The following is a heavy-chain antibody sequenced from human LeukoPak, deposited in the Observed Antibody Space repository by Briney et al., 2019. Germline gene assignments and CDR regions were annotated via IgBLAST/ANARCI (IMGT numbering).Heavy chain of an antibody. CDR3: ARGTIFGVVSPDY. V-gene: IGHV1-2*02. J-gene: IGHJ4*02. CDR1: GYTLTGYY. Sequence: ASVKVSCKASGYTLTGYYMHWVRQAPGQGLEWMGWINPNSGGTNYAQKFQGRVTMTRDTSISTAYMELSRLRSDDTAVYYCARGTIFGVVSPDYWGQGTLVTVSS. CDR2: INPNSGGT. D-gene: IGHD3-3*01.